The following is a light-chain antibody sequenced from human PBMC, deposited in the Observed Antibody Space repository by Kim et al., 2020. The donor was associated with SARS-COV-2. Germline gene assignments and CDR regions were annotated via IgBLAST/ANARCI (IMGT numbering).Light chain of an antibody. V-gene: IGKV3-20*01. CDR3: QQYDNSPYT. CDR2: GTS. Sequence: LSPGERATLSCRASQSVTSNNLAWFQQKPGQAPRLLIYGTSSRATGIPDRFSGSGSGTDFTLTISRLEPEDFAVYYCQQYDNSPYTFGQGTKLEI. J-gene: IGKJ2*01. CDR1: QSVTSNN.